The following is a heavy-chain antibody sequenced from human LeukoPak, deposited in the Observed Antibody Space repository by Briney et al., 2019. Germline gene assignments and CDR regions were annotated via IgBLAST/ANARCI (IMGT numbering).Heavy chain of an antibody. Sequence: SQTLSLTCAVSGGSIFSGGYSWSWIRQPPGQGLEWIGYIYHSGTTYYNPSLKSRVTMSVDRSKNQISLKMSSVTAADTAVYYCASYYYDSSAVIYYFDYWGQGTLVTVSS. V-gene: IGHV4-30-2*01. CDR1: GGSIFSGGYS. D-gene: IGHD3-22*01. CDR2: IYHSGTT. J-gene: IGHJ4*02. CDR3: ASYYYDSSAVIYYFDY.